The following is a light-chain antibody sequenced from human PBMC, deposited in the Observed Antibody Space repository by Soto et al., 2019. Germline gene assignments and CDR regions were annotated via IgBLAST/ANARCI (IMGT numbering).Light chain of an antibody. Sequence: QSVLTQPPSVSGAPGQRVTISCTGSSSNIGAGYDVHWYQQLPGTAPKLLVYGNSNRPSGVPDRFSGSKSGTSASLAIAGLQDEDEADYYCQSYDSSLSGGVFGGGTKPTAL. CDR2: GNS. V-gene: IGLV1-40*01. CDR3: QSYDSSLSGGV. J-gene: IGLJ3*02. CDR1: SSNIGAGYD.